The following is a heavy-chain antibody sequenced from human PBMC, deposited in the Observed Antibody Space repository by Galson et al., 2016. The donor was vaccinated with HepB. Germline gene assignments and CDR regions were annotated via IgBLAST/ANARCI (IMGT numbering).Heavy chain of an antibody. CDR3: AKGTTSALSLTYGMDL. V-gene: IGHV3-23*01. CDR1: GFTFDTYA. J-gene: IGHJ6*02. D-gene: IGHD1-14*01. Sequence: SLRLSCAASGFTFDTYAVSWVRQAPGKGLEWVSAISGGGGRTYYADSVKGRFTISRDNSRNTLYLQMNTLRADDTAVYYWAKGTTSALSLTYGMDLWGRGTTVIVSS. CDR2: ISGGGGRT.